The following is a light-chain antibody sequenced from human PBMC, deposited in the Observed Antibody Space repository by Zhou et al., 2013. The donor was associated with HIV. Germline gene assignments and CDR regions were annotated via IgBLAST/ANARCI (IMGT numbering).Light chain of an antibody. Sequence: DIQMTQSPSSLSASVGDRVTITCRASQGIRNDLGWYQQKSGKAPNLLIYEASTLETGVPSRFSGSVFRTEFTFTISSLQPEDSATYYCQQYHDLPVTFGGGTKV. J-gene: IGKJ4*01. CDR1: QGIRND. CDR2: EAS. CDR3: QQYHDLPVT. V-gene: IGKV1-33*01.